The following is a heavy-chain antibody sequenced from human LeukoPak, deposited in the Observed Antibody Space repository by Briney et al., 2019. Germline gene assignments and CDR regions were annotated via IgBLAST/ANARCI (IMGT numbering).Heavy chain of an antibody. CDR3: AGEYCSGGSCFINWFDP. Sequence: SETLSLTCTVSGGSISSYYWSWLRQPAGKGLEWIGRIYTSGSTNYNPSLKSRVTISVDKSKNQFSLKLGSVTAADTAVYYCAGEYCSGGSCFINWFDPWGQGTLVTVSS. CDR2: IYTSGST. J-gene: IGHJ5*02. D-gene: IGHD2-15*01. CDR1: GGSISSYY. V-gene: IGHV4-4*07.